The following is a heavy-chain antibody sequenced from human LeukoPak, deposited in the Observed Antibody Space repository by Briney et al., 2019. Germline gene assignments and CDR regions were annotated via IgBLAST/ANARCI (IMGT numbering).Heavy chain of an antibody. Sequence: GASVKVSCKASGGTFSSYAISWVRQAPGQGLEWMGGIIPIFGTANYAQKFQGRVTITADESTSTAYMELSSLRSEDTAVYYCARVGGKVGYYYGMDVWGQGTTVTVSS. D-gene: IGHD4-23*01. CDR1: GGTFSSYA. V-gene: IGHV1-69*13. CDR3: ARVGGKVGYYYGMDV. CDR2: IIPIFGTA. J-gene: IGHJ6*02.